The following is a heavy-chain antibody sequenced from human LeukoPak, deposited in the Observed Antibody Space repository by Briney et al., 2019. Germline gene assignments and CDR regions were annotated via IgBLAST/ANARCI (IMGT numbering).Heavy chain of an antibody. Sequence: PGGSLRLSCAASGFTFSSYGMHWVRQAPGKGLEWVAVIWYDGSNKYYVDSVKGRFTISRDNSKSTLYQQMNSLRAEDTAVYYCARDLKALRYFDWLSDWRQGTLVTVSS. CDR1: GFTFSSYG. V-gene: IGHV3-33*01. CDR3: ARDLKALRYFDWLSD. CDR2: IWYDGSNK. J-gene: IGHJ4*02. D-gene: IGHD3-9*01.